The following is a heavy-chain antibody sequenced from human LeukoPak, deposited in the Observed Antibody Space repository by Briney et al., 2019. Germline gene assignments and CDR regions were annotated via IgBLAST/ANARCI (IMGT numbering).Heavy chain of an antibody. J-gene: IGHJ4*02. D-gene: IGHD3-22*01. Sequence: GGSLRLSCAASGFTFSSHRMSWVRQAPGKGLQWVADINEDGSDKYYVDSVKGRFTVSRDNARCSVYLQMNSLRADDTAVYYCVRKGLNYYYNSGYFYWGQGILVTVSS. V-gene: IGHV3-7*03. CDR1: GFTFSSHR. CDR2: INEDGSDK. CDR3: VRKGLNYYYNSGYFY.